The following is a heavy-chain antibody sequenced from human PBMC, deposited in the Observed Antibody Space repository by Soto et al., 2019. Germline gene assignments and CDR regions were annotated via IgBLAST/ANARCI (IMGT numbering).Heavy chain of an antibody. D-gene: IGHD2-8*01. CDR3: ARRTWGMDV. CDR2: IFHNGNT. CDR1: SGSITSSNW. V-gene: IGHV4-4*02. J-gene: IGHJ6*02. Sequence: QVQLQESGPGLVKPSGTLSLTCAVSSGSITSSNWWSWVRPPPGKGLEWIGEIFHNGNTYYNPSLKSRVTMSVDTSKSQDSLNLGSVTAADTAVYYCARRTWGMDVWGQGTTVTVSS.